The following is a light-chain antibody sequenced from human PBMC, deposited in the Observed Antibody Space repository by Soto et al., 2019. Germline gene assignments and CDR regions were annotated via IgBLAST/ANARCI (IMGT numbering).Light chain of an antibody. V-gene: IGKV3-11*01. CDR3: QQRST. Sequence: ELVLTQSPATLSLSPGERATLSCRASQSVSSSLAWYQQKPGQAPRLLIYDASNRATGIPARFSGSRSGTDFTLTISSLEPEDFAVYYCQQRSTFGPGTKVDIK. J-gene: IGKJ3*01. CDR1: QSVSSS. CDR2: DAS.